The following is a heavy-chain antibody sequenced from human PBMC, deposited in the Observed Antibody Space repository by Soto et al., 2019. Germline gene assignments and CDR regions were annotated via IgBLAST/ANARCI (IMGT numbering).Heavy chain of an antibody. CDR3: VRRAVTTLYDLDY. Sequence: ESLKISCKGSGYSFTSYWIGWVRQMPGKGLEWMGIIYPGDSDTRYSPSFQGQVTISADKSISTAYLQWSSLKASDTAMYYCVRRAVTTLYDLDYWGQRTLVPVSS. CDR2: IYPGDSDT. D-gene: IGHD4-17*01. CDR1: GYSFTSYW. V-gene: IGHV5-51*01. J-gene: IGHJ4*02.